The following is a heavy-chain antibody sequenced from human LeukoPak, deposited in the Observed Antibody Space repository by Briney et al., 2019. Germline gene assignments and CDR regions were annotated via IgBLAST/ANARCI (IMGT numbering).Heavy chain of an antibody. V-gene: IGHV4-38-2*01. D-gene: IGHD2-2*01. CDR3: ARQEDIVVVPAAIRGGWFDP. CDR1: GYSISSGYY. Sequence: PSETLSLTCAVSGYSISSGYYWGWIRQPPGKGLEWIGSIYHSGSTYYNQSLKSRVTISVDASKNQFSLKLSSVTAADTAVYYCARQEDIVVVPAAIRGGWFDPWGQGTLVTVSS. J-gene: IGHJ5*02. CDR2: IYHSGST.